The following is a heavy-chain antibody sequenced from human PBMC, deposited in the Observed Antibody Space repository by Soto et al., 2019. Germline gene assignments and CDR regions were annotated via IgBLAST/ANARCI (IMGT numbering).Heavy chain of an antibody. J-gene: IGHJ6*02. D-gene: IGHD3-3*01. CDR1: GGTFSSYA. Sequence: QVQLVQSGAEVKKPGSSVKVSCKASGGTFSSYAISWVRQAPGQGLEWMGGIIPIFGTANYAQKFQGRVTITADESTSTAYMELSSLRSEDTAVYYCVRDHGVGARPYYDFWSGYYIYYGMDVWGQGTTVTVSS. V-gene: IGHV1-69*01. CDR2: IIPIFGTA. CDR3: VRDHGVGARPYYDFWSGYYIYYGMDV.